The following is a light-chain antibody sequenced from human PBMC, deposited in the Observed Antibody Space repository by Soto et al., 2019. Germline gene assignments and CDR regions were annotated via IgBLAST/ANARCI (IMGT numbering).Light chain of an antibody. CDR1: QSIGRNF. CDR2: GAS. V-gene: IGKV3-20*01. Sequence: EIVLTQSPGTLSLSPGERVTLSCRASQSIGRNFLAWYQQKPGQAPRLLIHGASSRATGIPDRFSGSASGTDFILTISRLEPEDFAVYYCQQYASSPLTFGGGTRVEIK. CDR3: QQYASSPLT. J-gene: IGKJ4*01.